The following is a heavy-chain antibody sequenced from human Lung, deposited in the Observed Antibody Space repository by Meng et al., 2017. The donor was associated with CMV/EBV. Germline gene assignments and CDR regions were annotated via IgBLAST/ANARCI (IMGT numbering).Heavy chain of an antibody. CDR1: GFTFSSYW. D-gene: IGHD3-22*01. CDR3: ARGYYYDSKVEHY. V-gene: IGHV3-7*01. J-gene: IGHJ4*02. CDR2: IKQDGSEK. Sequence: SCAASGFTFSSYWMSWVRQAPGKGLEWMANIKQDGSEKYYVDSVKGRFTISRDNAKNSLYLQMNSLRAEDTAVYYCARGYYYDSKVEHYWGQGTLVTVSS.